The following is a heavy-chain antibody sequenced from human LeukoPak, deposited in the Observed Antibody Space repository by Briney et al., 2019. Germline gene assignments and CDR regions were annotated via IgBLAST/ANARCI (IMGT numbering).Heavy chain of an antibody. Sequence: GGSLRLSCAASGFTLSSYDMDWVRQAPGQGLEWVSYSSGSGSTMYYADSVKGRFTISRDNSKNTMFLQMNSLRAEDTAVYHCARDRSGYANDAFDFWGQGTMVTVSS. J-gene: IGHJ3*01. D-gene: IGHD3-3*01. CDR2: SSGSGSTM. CDR1: GFTLSSYD. CDR3: ARDRSGYANDAFDF. V-gene: IGHV3-48*03.